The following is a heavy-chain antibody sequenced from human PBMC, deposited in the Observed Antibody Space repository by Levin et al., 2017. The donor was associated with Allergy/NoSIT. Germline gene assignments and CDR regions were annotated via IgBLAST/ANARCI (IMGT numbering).Heavy chain of an antibody. CDR3: ARGPEV. Sequence: GGSLRLSCAASGFSFSIYTMNWVRQAPGKGLEWISFISTNSAYIYYADSVRGRFTISRDNAKRSVSLQMNSLRADDTAVYYCARGPEVWGQGPPVTVSS. J-gene: IGHJ4*02. CDR1: GFSFSIYT. V-gene: IGHV3-21*01. CDR2: ISTNSAYI. D-gene: IGHD1-14*01.